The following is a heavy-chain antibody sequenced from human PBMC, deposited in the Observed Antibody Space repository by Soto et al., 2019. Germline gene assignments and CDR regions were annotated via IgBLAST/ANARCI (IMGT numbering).Heavy chain of an antibody. CDR2: ISKGGSNL. D-gene: IGHD6-19*01. J-gene: IGHJ4*02. CDR3: ASEVEYTSAFGISSSFDY. CDR1: GFTFNSYS. V-gene: IGHV3-30*03. Sequence: GGSLRLSCAASGFTFNSYSRNWVRQAPGKGLEWVTVISKGGSNLYFADSVKGRFTISRDNSKNTLYLQMNCLRSEDTAVYYCASEVEYTSAFGISSSFDYWGQGTLVTVSS.